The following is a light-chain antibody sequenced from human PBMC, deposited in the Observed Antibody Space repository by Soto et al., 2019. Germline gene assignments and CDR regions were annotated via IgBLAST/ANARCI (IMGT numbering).Light chain of an antibody. V-gene: IGKV3-20*01. CDR1: QSVSNNY. J-gene: IGKJ1*01. CDR2: GAS. Sequence: ILVTQYPGTLSLSPGEIATLSCRASQSVSNNYLAWYQQKPGQAPRLLIYGASNRATGIPDRFSGSGSGTDFTLTISRLEPEDYAVYYCQQYGSSGTFGQGTKVDI. CDR3: QQYGSSGT.